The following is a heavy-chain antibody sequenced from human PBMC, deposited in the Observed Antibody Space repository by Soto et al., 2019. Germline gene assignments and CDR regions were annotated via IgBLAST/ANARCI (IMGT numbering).Heavy chain of an antibody. CDR2: INHSGST. J-gene: IGHJ4*02. CDR1: GGSFSGYY. V-gene: IGHV4-34*01. D-gene: IGHD6-25*01. Sequence: QVQLQQWGAGLLKPSETLSLTCAVYGGSFSGYYWSWIRQPPGQGLEWIGEINHSGSTNYNPSLKSRVTISVDTSKNQFSLKLSSVTAADTAVYYCARGDVAPSGRFDYWGQGTLVTVSS. CDR3: ARGDVAPSGRFDY.